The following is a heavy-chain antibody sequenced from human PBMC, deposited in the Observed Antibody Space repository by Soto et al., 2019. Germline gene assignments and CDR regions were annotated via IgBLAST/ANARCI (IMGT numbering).Heavy chain of an antibody. CDR3: AREDRDRETGLVPAAIDGMDV. Sequence: QVQLVQPGAEVKKPGSSVKVSCKASGGTFSRYSFTWVRQAPGHGLEWMGRIIPVFGIASYAQKFQGRVTITADKSTSTAYMELSSLRSEDTAVYYCAREDRDRETGLVPAAIDGMDVWGQGTTVTVSS. J-gene: IGHJ6*02. V-gene: IGHV1-69*08. D-gene: IGHD2-2*01. CDR2: IIPVFGIA. CDR1: GGTFSRYS.